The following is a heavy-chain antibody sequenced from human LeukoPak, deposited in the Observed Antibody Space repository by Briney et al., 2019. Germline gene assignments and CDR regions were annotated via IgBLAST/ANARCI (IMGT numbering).Heavy chain of an antibody. V-gene: IGHV3-30-3*01. CDR2: ISYDGSNK. D-gene: IGHD5-18*01. CDR3: ARDLNSPVDY. J-gene: IGHJ4*02. CDR1: GFTFSSYA. Sequence: GRSLRLSCAASGFTFSSYAMHWVRQAPGKGLEWVAVISYDGSNKYYADSVKGRFTISRDNSKNTLYLQMNSLRAEDTAVYYCARDLNSPVDYWGQGTLVTVSS.